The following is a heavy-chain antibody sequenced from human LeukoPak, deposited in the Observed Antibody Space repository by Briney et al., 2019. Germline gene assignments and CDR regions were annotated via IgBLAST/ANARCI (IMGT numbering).Heavy chain of an antibody. V-gene: IGHV3-9*01. CDR2: ISWNSGSI. J-gene: IGHJ4*02. CDR3: AKGHTYGLGESYLDF. D-gene: IGHD5-18*01. CDR1: GYTFDDYA. Sequence: GGSLRLPCEASGYTFDDYAMHWVRQAPGKGLEWVSAISWNSGSIGYADSVKGRFTISRDNGKNSLYLQMNSLRTEDTALYYCAKGHTYGLGESYLDFWGQGTLVSVSS.